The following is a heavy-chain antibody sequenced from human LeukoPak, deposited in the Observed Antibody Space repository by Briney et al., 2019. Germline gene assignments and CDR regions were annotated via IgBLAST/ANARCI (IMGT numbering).Heavy chain of an antibody. CDR1: GFTFSSYG. J-gene: IGHJ4*02. V-gene: IGHV3-30*18. Sequence: PGGSLRLSCAASGFTFSSYGMHWVRQAPGKGLEWVAVISYDGSNKYYADSVKGRFTISRDNSKNTLYLQMNSLRAEDTAVYYCAKDSSSWYGSLGYWGQGTLVTVSS. CDR3: AKDSSSWYGSLGY. CDR2: ISYDGSNK. D-gene: IGHD6-13*01.